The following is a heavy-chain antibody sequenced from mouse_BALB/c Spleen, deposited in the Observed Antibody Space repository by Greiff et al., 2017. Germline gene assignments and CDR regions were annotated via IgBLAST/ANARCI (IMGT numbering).Heavy chain of an antibody. V-gene: IGHV14-3*02. CDR1: GFNIKDTY. CDR2: IDPANGNT. Sequence: EVQLQQSGAELVKPGASVKLSCTASGFNIKDTYMHWVKQRPEQGLEWIGRIDPANGNTKYDPKFQGKATITADTSSNTAYLQLSSLTSEDTAVYYCARLLRYYAMDYWGQGTSVTVSS. J-gene: IGHJ4*01. CDR3: ARLLRYYAMDY. D-gene: IGHD1-1*01.